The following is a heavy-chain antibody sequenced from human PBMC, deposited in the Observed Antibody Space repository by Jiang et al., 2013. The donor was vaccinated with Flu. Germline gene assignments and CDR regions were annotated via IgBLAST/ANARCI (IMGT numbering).Heavy chain of an antibody. CDR2: INHSGST. CDR1: GGSFSGYY. D-gene: IGHD2-15*01. CDR3: ARGRGGDVVVVAAKSIDP. Sequence: VALLKPSETLSLTFAVYGGSFSGYYWSWIRQPPGKGLEWIGEINHSGSTNYNPSLKSRVTISVDTSKNQFSLKLSSVTAADTAVYYCARGRGGDVVVVAAKSIDPWGQGTLVTVSS. J-gene: IGHJ5*02. V-gene: IGHV4-34*01.